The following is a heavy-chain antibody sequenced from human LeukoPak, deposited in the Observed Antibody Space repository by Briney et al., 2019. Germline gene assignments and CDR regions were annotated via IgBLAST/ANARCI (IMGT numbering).Heavy chain of an antibody. CDR1: GYTFTGYY. J-gene: IGHJ1*01. D-gene: IGHD3-10*01. CDR3: AREHGSGSYPHAEYFQH. CDR2: INPNSGGT. V-gene: IGHV1-2*02. Sequence: ASVKVSCKASGYTFTGYYMHWVRQAPGQGLEWMGWINPNSGGTNYAQKFQGRVTMTRDTSISTAYMELSRLRSDDTAVYYCAREHGSGSYPHAEYFQHWGQGTLVTVSS.